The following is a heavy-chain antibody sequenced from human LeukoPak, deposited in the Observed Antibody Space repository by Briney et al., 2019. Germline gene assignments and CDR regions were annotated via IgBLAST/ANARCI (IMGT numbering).Heavy chain of an antibody. CDR3: AREGYGDYVQAFDI. CDR1: GFTFSSYG. J-gene: IGHJ3*02. CDR2: ISGSGGST. Sequence: HSGGTLRLSCAASGFTFSSYGMSWVRQAPGKGLEWVSAISGSGGSTNYADSVKGRFTISRDNSKNTLNLQMNSLRAEDTAVYYCAREGYGDYVQAFDIWGQGTMVTVSS. D-gene: IGHD4-17*01. V-gene: IGHV3-23*01.